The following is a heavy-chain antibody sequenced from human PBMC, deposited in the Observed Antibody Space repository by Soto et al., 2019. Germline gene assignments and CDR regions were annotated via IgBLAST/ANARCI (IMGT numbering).Heavy chain of an antibody. Sequence: QVQLVESGGGVVQPGRSLRLSCAASGFTFSSYGMHWVRQAPGKGLEWVAVIWYDGSNKYYADSVKGRFTISRDNSKNTLYLQMNSLRAEDTAVYYCARDKSTRLGAPNLVHDAFDIWGQGTMVTVSS. CDR3: ARDKSTRLGAPNLVHDAFDI. CDR2: IWYDGSNK. D-gene: IGHD3-16*01. J-gene: IGHJ3*02. CDR1: GFTFSSYG. V-gene: IGHV3-33*01.